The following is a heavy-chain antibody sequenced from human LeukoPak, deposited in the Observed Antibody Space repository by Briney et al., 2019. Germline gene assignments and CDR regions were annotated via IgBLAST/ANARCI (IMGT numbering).Heavy chain of an antibody. CDR1: GGSISSYY. Sequence: SETLSLTCTVSGGSISSYYWSWIRQPPGKGLEWIGYIYYSGSTNYNTSLKSRVTISVDTSKNQFSLKLSSVTAADTDVYYCARVTIAAAGTFWFDPWGQGTLVTVSS. CDR3: ARVTIAAAGTFWFDP. CDR2: IYYSGST. J-gene: IGHJ5*02. V-gene: IGHV4-59*01. D-gene: IGHD6-13*01.